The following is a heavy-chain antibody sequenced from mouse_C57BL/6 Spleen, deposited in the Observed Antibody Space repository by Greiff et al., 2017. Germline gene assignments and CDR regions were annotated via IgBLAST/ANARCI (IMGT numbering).Heavy chain of an antibody. V-gene: IGHV1-69*01. CDR2: IDPSDSYT. CDR3: ARRADYSNYGAMDY. D-gene: IGHD2-5*01. J-gene: IGHJ4*01. Sequence: QVQLKQPGAELVMPGASVKLSCKASGYTFTSYWMHWVKQRPGQGLEWIGEIDPSDSYTTYNQKFKGKSTLPVHKSSSTAYMQLSSLTAEDSACYYCARRADYSNYGAMDYGGQGTSVTVSS. CDR1: GYTFTSYW.